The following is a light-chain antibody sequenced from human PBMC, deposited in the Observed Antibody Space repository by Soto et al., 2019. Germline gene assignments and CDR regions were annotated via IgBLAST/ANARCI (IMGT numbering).Light chain of an antibody. V-gene: IGKV3-20*01. J-gene: IGKJ2*01. Sequence: EIVLTQSPGTLSLSPGERATLSCRTSQSVNRNYLAWYQQKPGQTPRLLIYGASNRTTGIPDRFSGSGSGTDFILTISRLEPEDFAVYYCQQYGTSPRMYAFGQGTKLEI. CDR1: QSVNRNY. CDR3: QQYGTSPRMYA. CDR2: GAS.